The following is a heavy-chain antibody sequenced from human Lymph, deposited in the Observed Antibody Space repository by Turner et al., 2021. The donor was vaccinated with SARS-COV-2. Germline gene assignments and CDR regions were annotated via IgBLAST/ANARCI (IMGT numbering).Heavy chain of an antibody. CDR3: ARDRMEVGGMDV. V-gene: IGHV3-53*01. J-gene: IGHJ6*02. D-gene: IGHD2-15*01. Sequence: VQLVSSGGGLFQPAVSLRLSCAASGFTVSSTYMNWVRQAPGKGLEWVSVIYSGGSTYYADSVKGRFTISRDSSKNTLYLQMNSLRAEDTAVYYCARDRMEVGGMDVWGQGTTVTVSS. CDR1: GFTVSSTY. CDR2: IYSGGST.